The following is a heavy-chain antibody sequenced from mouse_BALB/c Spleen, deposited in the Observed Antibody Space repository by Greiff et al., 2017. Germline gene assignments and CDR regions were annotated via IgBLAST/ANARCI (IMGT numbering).Heavy chain of an antibody. CDR3: ARSGDYDWFAY. CDR1: GFTFSSFG. D-gene: IGHD2-4*01. J-gene: IGHJ3*01. V-gene: IGHV5-17*02. Sequence: EVQGVESGGGLVQPGGSRKLSCAASGFTFSSFGMHRVRQAPEKGLEWVAYISSGSSTIYYADTVKGRFTISRDNPKNTLFLQMTSLRSEDTAMYYCARSGDYDWFAYWGQGTLVTVSA. CDR2: ISSGSSTI.